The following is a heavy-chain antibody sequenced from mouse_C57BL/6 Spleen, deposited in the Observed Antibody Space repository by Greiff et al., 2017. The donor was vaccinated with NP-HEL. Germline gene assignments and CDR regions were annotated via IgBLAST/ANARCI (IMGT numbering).Heavy chain of an antibody. CDR2: ILPGSGST. V-gene: IGHV1-9*01. CDR1: GYTFTGYW. CDR3: AKRGYGSLFAY. Sequence: QVQLQQSGAELMKPGASVKLSCKATGYTFTGYWIEWVKQRPGHGLEWIGEILPGSGSTNYNEKFKGKATFTADTSSNTAYMQLSSLTTEDSAIYYCAKRGYGSLFAYWGQGTLVTVSA. D-gene: IGHD1-1*02. J-gene: IGHJ3*01.